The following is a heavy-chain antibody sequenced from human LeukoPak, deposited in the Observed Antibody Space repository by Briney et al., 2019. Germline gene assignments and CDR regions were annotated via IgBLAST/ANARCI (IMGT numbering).Heavy chain of an antibody. D-gene: IGHD3-3*01. Sequence: PGGSLRLSCAASGFTFSSYVMSWVRQAPGKGLEWVSAISGSGGTTYYADSVKGRFTISRDNAKNSLFLQMSSLRAEDTAVYYCARHVRFEGVDYWGQGTLVTVSS. CDR1: GFTFSSYV. V-gene: IGHV3-23*01. CDR3: ARHVRFEGVDY. CDR2: ISGSGGTT. J-gene: IGHJ4*02.